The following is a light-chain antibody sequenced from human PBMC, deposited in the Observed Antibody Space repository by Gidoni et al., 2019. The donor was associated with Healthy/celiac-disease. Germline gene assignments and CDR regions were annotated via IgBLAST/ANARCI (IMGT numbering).Light chain of an antibody. CDR1: NIGSKS. J-gene: IGLJ3*02. Sequence: SYVLTQPPSVSVAPGQTARITCGGNNIGSKSVHWYTQKPGQAPVLVVYDDSDRPSGIPERFSGSNSGNTATLTISRVEAGDEADYYCQVWDSSSDHSRVFGGGTTLTVL. CDR2: DDS. V-gene: IGLV3-21*02. CDR3: QVWDSSSDHSRV.